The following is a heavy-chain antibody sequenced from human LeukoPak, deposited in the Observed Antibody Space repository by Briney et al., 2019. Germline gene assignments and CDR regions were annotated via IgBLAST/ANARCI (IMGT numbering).Heavy chain of an antibody. D-gene: IGHD2-15*01. CDR3: AQIAGAYCSGGSCEVDY. CDR2: ISNDGSYI. Sequence: GGSLRLSCAASGFILSSYSMNWVRQAPGKGLEWVSSISNDGSYIYYADPVQGRFIISRDNAKNSLYLQMNSLRVEDTAVYYCAQIAGAYCSGGSCEVDYWGQGTLLIVSS. V-gene: IGHV3-21*04. J-gene: IGHJ4*02. CDR1: GFILSSYS.